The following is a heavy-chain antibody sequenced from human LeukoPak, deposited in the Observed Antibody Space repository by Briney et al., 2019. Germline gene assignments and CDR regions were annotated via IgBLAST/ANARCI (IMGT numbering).Heavy chain of an antibody. J-gene: IGHJ4*02. CDR2: IIPIFGTP. CDR1: GGTFSSYA. CDR3: AKDLYSRRMNYYGSGSYFAY. V-gene: IGHV1-69*05. D-gene: IGHD3-10*01. Sequence: ASVKVSCKASGGTFSSYAISWVRQAPGQGLEWMGGIIPIFGTPNYAQKFQGRVTITTDESTSTGYMELSSLRPDDTAVYYCAKDLYSRRMNYYGSGSYFAYWGQGTLVTVSS.